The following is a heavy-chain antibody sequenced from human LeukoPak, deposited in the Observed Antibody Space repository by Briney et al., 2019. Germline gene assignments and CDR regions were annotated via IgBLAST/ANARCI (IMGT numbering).Heavy chain of an antibody. J-gene: IGHJ4*02. CDR1: GFTFSDYY. CDR3: ARSYMVEPAHFDY. Sequence: NSGGSLRLSCAASGFTFSDYYMSWIRQAPGKGLEWVSYISSSGSTIYYADSVKGRFTISRDNAKNSLYLQMNSLRAEDTAVYYCARSYMVEPAHFDYWGQGTLVTVSS. V-gene: IGHV3-11*01. D-gene: IGHD4/OR15-4a*01. CDR2: ISSSGSTI.